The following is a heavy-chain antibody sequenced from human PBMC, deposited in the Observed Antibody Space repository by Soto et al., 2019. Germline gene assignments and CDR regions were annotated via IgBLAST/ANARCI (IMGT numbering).Heavy chain of an antibody. CDR3: ARVTGFYGSGEIDY. Sequence: QVQLVESGGGVVQPGRSLRLSCAASGFTFTGFAMYWVRQAPGKGLEWVAGTSFDGSNEYYADFVEGRFTISRDNSKKPLYLQMNSLRPEDTAVYYCARVTGFYGSGEIDYWGQGTLVTVSS. CDR1: GFTFTGFA. J-gene: IGHJ4*02. V-gene: IGHV3-30-3*01. CDR2: TSFDGSNE. D-gene: IGHD3-10*01.